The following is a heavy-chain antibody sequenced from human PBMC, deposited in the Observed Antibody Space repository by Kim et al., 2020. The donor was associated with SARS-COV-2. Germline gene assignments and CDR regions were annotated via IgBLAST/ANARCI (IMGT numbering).Heavy chain of an antibody. CDR2: INWNGGST. CDR3: ARERLIDILTAYYNYYFDY. Sequence: GGSLRLSCAASGFTFDDYGMSWVRQAPGKGLEWVSVINWNGGSTGYADSVKGRFTISRDNAKNSLYLQMNSLRAEDTALYYCARERLIDILTAYYNYYFDYWGQGTLVTVSS. D-gene: IGHD3-9*01. J-gene: IGHJ4*02. CDR1: GFTFDDYG. V-gene: IGHV3-20*04.